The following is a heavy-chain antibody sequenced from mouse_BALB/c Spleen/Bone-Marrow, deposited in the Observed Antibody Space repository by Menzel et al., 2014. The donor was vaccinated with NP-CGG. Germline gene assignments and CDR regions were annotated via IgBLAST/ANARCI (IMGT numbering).Heavy chain of an antibody. J-gene: IGHJ4*01. CDR2: INPYNDGT. CDR1: GYTFTSYI. D-gene: IGHD2-3*01. Sequence: EVHLVESGPELVKPGASVKMSCKASGYTFTSYIMHWVKQKPGQGLEWIGYINPYNDGTKYNEKFKGKATLTSDKSSSTAYMELSSLTSEDSAAYYCARRWLPYAMDYWGQGTSVTVSS. CDR3: ARRWLPYAMDY. V-gene: IGHV1-14*01.